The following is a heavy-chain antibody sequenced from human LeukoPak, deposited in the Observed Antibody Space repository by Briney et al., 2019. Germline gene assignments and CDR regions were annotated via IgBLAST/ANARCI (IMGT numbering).Heavy chain of an antibody. D-gene: IGHD2-15*01. CDR1: GYSFTSYW. J-gene: IGHJ6*03. CDR2: IYPGDSDT. Sequence: GESLKISCKGSGYSFTSYWIGWVRQMPGKGLEWIGIIYPGDSDTRYSPSFQGQVTISADKSISTAYLQWSSLKASDTAMYYCARLGSCGRYIVYYMDVWGKWTTVTVSS. V-gene: IGHV5-51*01. CDR3: ARLGSCGRYIVYYMDV.